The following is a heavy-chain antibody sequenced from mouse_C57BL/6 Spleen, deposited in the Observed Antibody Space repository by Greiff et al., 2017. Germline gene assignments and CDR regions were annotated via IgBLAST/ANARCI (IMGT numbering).Heavy chain of an antibody. D-gene: IGHD2-3*01. V-gene: IGHV1-85*01. CDR1: GYTFTSYD. CDR3: AREEDGYYRFFDY. Sequence: QVQLQQSGPELVKPGASVKLSCKASGYTFTSYDINWVKQRPGQGLEWIGWIYPRDGSTKYNEKFKGQATLTVDTSSSTAYMELHSLTSEDSAVYFCAREEDGYYRFFDYWGQGTTLTVSS. CDR2: IYPRDGST. J-gene: IGHJ2*01.